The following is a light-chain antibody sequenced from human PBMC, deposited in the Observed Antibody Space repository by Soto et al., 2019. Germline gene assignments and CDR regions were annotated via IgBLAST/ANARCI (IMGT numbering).Light chain of an antibody. Sequence: IVLTQSPCTLSLSPGERATVPCRPIESVYESQIAWYQQKAGQAPRLLIYAISSRAAGIPDRFSGSGSGTDFTLTISRVETEDVATYSCKQYGSSRWTFAKGTKVDIK. V-gene: IGKV3-20*01. CDR1: ESVYESQ. CDR2: AIS. J-gene: IGKJ1*01. CDR3: KQYGSSRWT.